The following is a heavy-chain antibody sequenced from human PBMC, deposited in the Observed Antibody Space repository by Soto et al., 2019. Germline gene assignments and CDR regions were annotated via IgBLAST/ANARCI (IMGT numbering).Heavy chain of an antibody. CDR2: INHSGST. CDR3: ARGGCSSTSCYDY. V-gene: IGHV4-34*01. D-gene: IGHD2-2*01. Sequence: SETLSLTCAVYGGSFSGYYWSWIRQPPGKGLEWIGEINHSGSTNYNPSLKSRVTISVDTSKNQFSLKLSSVTAADTAVYYCARGGCSSTSCYDYWGQGTLVTVSS. J-gene: IGHJ4*02. CDR1: GGSFSGYY.